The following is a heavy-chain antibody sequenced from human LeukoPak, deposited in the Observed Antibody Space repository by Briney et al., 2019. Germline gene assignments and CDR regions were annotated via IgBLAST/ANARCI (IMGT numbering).Heavy chain of an antibody. V-gene: IGHV4-34*01. CDR1: GGSFSGYY. CDR2: INHSGST. Sequence: PSETLSLTCAVYGGSFSGYYWSWIRQPPGKGLEWIGEINHSGSTNYNPSLKSRVTISVDTSKNQFSLKLSSVTAADTAVYYCARVELGSSPFYYYYGMDVWGQGTTVTVSS. D-gene: IGHD6-6*01. CDR3: ARVELGSSPFYYYYGMDV. J-gene: IGHJ6*02.